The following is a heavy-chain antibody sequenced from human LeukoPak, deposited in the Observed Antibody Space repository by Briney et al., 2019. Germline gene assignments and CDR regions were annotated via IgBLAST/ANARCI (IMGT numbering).Heavy chain of an antibody. V-gene: IGHV3-74*01. CDR3: AREGTYSNGPDY. CDR1: GFTFSSHW. J-gene: IGHJ4*02. Sequence: PGGSLRLSCSASGFTFSSHWMHWVHHAPGKGLVWVSRINSDGTSTTYADSVKGRFTISRDNAKSTLFLQMNSLRVEDTAVFHCAREGTYSNGPDYWGQGTLVTVSS. D-gene: IGHD3-22*01. CDR2: INSDGTST.